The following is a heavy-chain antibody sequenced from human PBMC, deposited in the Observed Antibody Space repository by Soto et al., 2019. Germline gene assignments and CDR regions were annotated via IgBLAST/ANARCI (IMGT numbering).Heavy chain of an antibody. J-gene: IGHJ6*02. CDR2: ISAYNGNT. CDR3: ARERNWNYPYYYYCGMDV. V-gene: IGHV1-18*01. D-gene: IGHD1-7*01. Sequence: QVQLVQSGAEVKKPGASVKVSCKASGYTFTSYGITWVRQAPGQGLEGMGWISAYNGNTKYAQERQGRVTMTTDTPTSTAYMELRSLRSDDTAVYYCARERNWNYPYYYYCGMDVWGQGTTVTVSS. CDR1: GYTFTSYG.